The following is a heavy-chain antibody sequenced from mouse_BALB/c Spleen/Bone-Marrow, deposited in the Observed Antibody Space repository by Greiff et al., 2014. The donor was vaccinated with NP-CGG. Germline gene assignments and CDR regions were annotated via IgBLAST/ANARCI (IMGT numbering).Heavy chain of an antibody. V-gene: IGHV1-4*02. J-gene: IGHJ3*01. D-gene: IGHD2-1*01. Sequence: VQLQQSAAELARPGASVKMSCKASGYTFTTYTMHWVKQRPGQGLEWIGYINPSSGYTEYNQNFKDKTTLTADKSSSTVYMQLSSLTSEDSAVYYCARKVDGNYGHLFAYWGQGTLVTVSA. CDR1: GYTFTTYT. CDR3: ARKVDGNYGHLFAY. CDR2: INPSSGYT.